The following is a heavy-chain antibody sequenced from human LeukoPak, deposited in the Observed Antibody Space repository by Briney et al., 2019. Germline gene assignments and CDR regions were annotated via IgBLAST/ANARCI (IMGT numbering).Heavy chain of an antibody. J-gene: IGHJ4*02. V-gene: IGHV3-74*01. CDR1: GFTFSNYW. CDR2: LSSDGRDP. Sequence: PGGSLRLSCAASGFTFSNYWMHWVRQAPGKGLVWVSRLSSDGRDPSYADSVKGRFTISRDNAKNSLSLQMNSLRAEDTAVYYCARAYSTSWFDYWGQGALVTVSS. CDR3: ARAYSTSWFDY. D-gene: IGHD6-13*01.